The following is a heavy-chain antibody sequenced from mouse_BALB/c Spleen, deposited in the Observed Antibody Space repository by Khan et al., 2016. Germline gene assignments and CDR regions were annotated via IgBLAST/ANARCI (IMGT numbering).Heavy chain of an antibody. Sequence: QVQLQQSGAELAKPGASVKMSCKASGYTFTSYWMHWVKQRPGQGLEWIGYINPSTGYIEYNHKFNDKATLTTDRSSSTAYMQLSSLPSEDSAVYCCARGGYGDYWGQGTTLTVSS. D-gene: IGHD1-2*01. CDR2: INPSTGYI. CDR3: ARGGYGDY. J-gene: IGHJ2*01. V-gene: IGHV1-7*01. CDR1: GYTFTSYW.